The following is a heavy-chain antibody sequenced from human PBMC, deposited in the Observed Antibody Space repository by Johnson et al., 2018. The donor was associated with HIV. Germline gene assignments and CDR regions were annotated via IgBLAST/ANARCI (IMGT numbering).Heavy chain of an antibody. CDR3: ARDLRGAFDI. Sequence: VQLVESGGGVVQPGRSLRLSCAASGFTFSSYDMHWVRQAPGKGLQYVSGISSNGSSTYYANSVKGRFTISRDNSKNSLYLQMNSLRAEDTAVYYCARDLRGAFDIWGQGTMVTVSS. CDR1: GFTFSSYD. J-gene: IGHJ3*02. CDR2: ISSNGSST. D-gene: IGHD4-17*01. V-gene: IGHV3-64*01.